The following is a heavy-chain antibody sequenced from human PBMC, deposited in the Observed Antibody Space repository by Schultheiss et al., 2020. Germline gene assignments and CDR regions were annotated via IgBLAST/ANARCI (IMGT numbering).Heavy chain of an antibody. D-gene: IGHD1-20*01. CDR1: GFTFSSYA. J-gene: IGHJ6*02. Sequence: GGSLRLSCAASGFTFSSYAMHWVRQAPGKGLEWVAVISYDGSNKYYADSVKGRFTISRDNSMSTLSLQMNSLRGDDTAVYYCARDPRYSWKHGLGLDAWGQGTTVTVSS. CDR2: ISYDGSNK. CDR3: ARDPRYSWKHGLGLDA. V-gene: IGHV3-30*07.